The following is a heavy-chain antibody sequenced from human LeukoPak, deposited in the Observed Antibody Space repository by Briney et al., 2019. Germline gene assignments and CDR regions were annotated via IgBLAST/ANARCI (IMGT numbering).Heavy chain of an antibody. CDR3: ARDGYKGDYDY. CDR2: IYHSGST. J-gene: IGHJ4*02. D-gene: IGHD5-24*01. CDR1: GYSISSGYY. Sequence: SETLSLTCTVSGYSISSGYYWGWIRQPPGKGLEWIGSIYHSGSTYYNPSLKSRVTISVDTSKNQFSLKLSSVTAADTAVYYCARDGYKGDYDYWGQGTLVTVSS. V-gene: IGHV4-38-2*02.